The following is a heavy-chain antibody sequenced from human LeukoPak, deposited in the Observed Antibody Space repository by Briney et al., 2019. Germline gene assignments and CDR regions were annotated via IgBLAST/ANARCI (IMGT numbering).Heavy chain of an antibody. D-gene: IGHD6-19*01. CDR1: GVSVSSYY. CDR2: IYNSEST. J-gene: IGHJ2*01. V-gene: IGHV4-4*09. CDR3: ARFHSGASGSYVPSYFDL. Sequence: PSETLSLTCTVAGVSVSSYYWSWIRQPPGKVLEGSGYIYNSESTKYKSSPYSRVTMSVDTSKNQLYLKLSSLTAEDTAVYYCARFHSGASGSYVPSYFDLWGRGTLVTVSS.